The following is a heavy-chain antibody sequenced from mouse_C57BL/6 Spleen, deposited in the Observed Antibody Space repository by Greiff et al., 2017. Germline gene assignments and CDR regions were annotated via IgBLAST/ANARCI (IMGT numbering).Heavy chain of an antibody. D-gene: IGHD1-1*01. Sequence: EVKLMESGPELVKPGASVKISCKASGYSFTDYNMNWVKQSNGKSLEWIGVINPNYGTTSYNQKFKGKATLTVDQSSSTAYMQLNSLTSEDSAVYYCARSPGYGSIYAMDYWGQGTSVTVSS. V-gene: IGHV1-39*01. J-gene: IGHJ4*01. CDR3: ARSPGYGSIYAMDY. CDR1: GYSFTDYN. CDR2: INPNYGTT.